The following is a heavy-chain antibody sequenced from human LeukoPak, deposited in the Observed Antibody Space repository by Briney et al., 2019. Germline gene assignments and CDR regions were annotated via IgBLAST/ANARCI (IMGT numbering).Heavy chain of an antibody. V-gene: IGHV3-30*04. D-gene: IGHD4-17*01. J-gene: IGHJ4*02. CDR3: ARDTWTTVTHIFDY. Sequence: GGSLRLPCAASGFTFSSYAMHWVRQAPGKGLEWVAVISYDGSNNYYPDSVKGRFTSSRDNSKNTLYLQMNSLRVEDTAVYYCARDTWTTVTHIFDYWGQGTLVTVSS. CDR1: GFTFSSYA. CDR2: ISYDGSNN.